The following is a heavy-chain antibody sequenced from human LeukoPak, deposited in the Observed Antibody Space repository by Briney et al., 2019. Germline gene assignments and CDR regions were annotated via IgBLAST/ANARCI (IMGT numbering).Heavy chain of an antibody. Sequence: PSETLSLTCTVSGYSITSGYYWGWIRQPPGKGLESIGSIYHSGSTYYNPSLKSRVTISVDTSKIQFSLKLTSVTAADTAVYYCARADAGYWGQGVLVTVSS. CDR2: IYHSGST. CDR1: GYSITSGYY. D-gene: IGHD3-10*01. J-gene: IGHJ4*02. V-gene: IGHV4-38-2*02. CDR3: ARADAGY.